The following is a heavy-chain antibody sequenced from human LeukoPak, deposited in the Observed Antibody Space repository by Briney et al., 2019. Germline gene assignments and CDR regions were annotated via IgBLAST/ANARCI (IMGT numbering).Heavy chain of an antibody. CDR3: AREVIAAAGLDY. J-gene: IGHJ4*02. D-gene: IGHD6-13*01. CDR1: GYSISSGYY. V-gene: IGHV4-38-2*02. Sequence: SETLSLTCAVSGYSISSGYYWGWIRQPPVKGLEWIGSIYHSGSTYYNPSLKSRVTFSVDTSKNQFSLKLSSVTAADTAVYYCAREVIAAAGLDYWGQGTLVTVSS. CDR2: IYHSGST.